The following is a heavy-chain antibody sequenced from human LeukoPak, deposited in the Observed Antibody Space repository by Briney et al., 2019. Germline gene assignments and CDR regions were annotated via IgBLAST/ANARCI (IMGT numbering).Heavy chain of an antibody. CDR3: ARELLLWFGESYGMDV. V-gene: IGHV1-18*01. CDR2: ISAYNGNT. J-gene: IGHJ6*02. D-gene: IGHD3-10*01. Sequence: GASVKVSCKASAYTFTSYGISWVRQAPGQGLEWMGWISAYNGNTNYAQKLQGRVTMTTDTSTSTAYMELRSLRSDDTAVYYCARELLLWFGESYGMDVWGQGTTVTVSS. CDR1: AYTFTSYG.